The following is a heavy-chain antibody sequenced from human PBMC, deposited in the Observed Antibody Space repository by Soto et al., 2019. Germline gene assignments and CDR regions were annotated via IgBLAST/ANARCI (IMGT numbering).Heavy chain of an antibody. CDR2: IYYSGST. D-gene: IGHD3-10*01. CDR1: GGSISSYY. V-gene: IGHV4-59*01. J-gene: IGHJ5*02. Sequence: ASETLSLTCTVSGGSISSYYWSWIRQPPGKGLEWIGYIYYSGSTNYNPSLKSRVTISVDTSKNQFSLKLSSVTAADTAVYYCARDGVLLWFGPDLWGQGTLVTVSS. CDR3: ARDGVLLWFGPDL.